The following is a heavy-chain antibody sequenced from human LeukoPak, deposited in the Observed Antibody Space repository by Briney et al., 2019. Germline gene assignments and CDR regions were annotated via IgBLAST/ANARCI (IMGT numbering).Heavy chain of an antibody. CDR1: GFTFSSYA. CDR3: AKVPNPYYDFWSGYPEYFQH. J-gene: IGHJ1*01. D-gene: IGHD3-3*01. CDR2: ISGSGST. Sequence: PGGSLRLSCAASGFTFSSYAMSWVRQAPGKGLEWVSAISGSGSTYYADSVKGQFTISRDNSKNTLYLQMNSLRAEDTAVYYCAKVPNPYYDFWSGYPEYFQHWGQGTLVTVSS. V-gene: IGHV3-23*01.